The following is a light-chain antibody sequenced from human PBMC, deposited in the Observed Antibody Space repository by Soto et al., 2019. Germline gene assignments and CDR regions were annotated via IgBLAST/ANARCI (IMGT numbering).Light chain of an antibody. CDR3: QQYHNSPLT. J-gene: IGKJ1*01. V-gene: IGKV3-20*01. CDR2: GAS. CDR1: QSVCSSY. Sequence: EIVLTQSPGTLSLSPGERATLSCRASQSVCSSYLAWYQQKPGQAPRLLIHGASSRVTGIPDRFSGSGSGTDFTLTISRLEPEDFAVYYCQQYHNSPLTFGQGTKVDIK.